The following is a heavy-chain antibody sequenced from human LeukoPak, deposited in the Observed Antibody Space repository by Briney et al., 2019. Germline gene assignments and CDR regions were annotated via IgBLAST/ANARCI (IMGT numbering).Heavy chain of an antibody. CDR2: ISGGGGST. CDR1: GFTFSNYA. D-gene: IGHD6-13*01. CDR3: AKSLYTSSWSGDY. J-gene: IGHJ4*02. Sequence: GRSLRLSCAASGFTFSNYAMSWVRQAPGKGLEWVSAISGGGGSTYYADSAKGRFTISRDNSKNTLYLQMNSLRAEDTAEYYCAKSLYTSSWSGDYWGQGTLVTVSS. V-gene: IGHV3-23*01.